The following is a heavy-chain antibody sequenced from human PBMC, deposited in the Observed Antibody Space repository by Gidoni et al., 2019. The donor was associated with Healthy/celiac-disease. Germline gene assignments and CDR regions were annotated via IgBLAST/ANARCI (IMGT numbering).Heavy chain of an antibody. Sequence: EVQLLESGGGLVQPGGSLRLSCAASGFTFSSHAMSGVRQAPGKGLEWVSAISGSGGSTYYADSVKGRFTISRDNSKNTLYLQMNSLRAEDTAVYYCAKGWGLVIIRTPAFDYWGQGTLVTVSS. D-gene: IGHD3-9*01. CDR1: GFTFSSHA. CDR2: ISGSGGST. J-gene: IGHJ4*02. V-gene: IGHV3-23*01. CDR3: AKGWGLVIIRTPAFDY.